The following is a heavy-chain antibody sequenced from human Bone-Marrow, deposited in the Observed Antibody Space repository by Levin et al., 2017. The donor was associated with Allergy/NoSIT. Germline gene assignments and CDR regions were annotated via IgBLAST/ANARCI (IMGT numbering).Heavy chain of an antibody. V-gene: IGHV3-30*04. J-gene: IGHJ4*02. Sequence: GESLKISCAASGFTFSSYAMHWVRQAPGKGLEWVAVISYDGSNKYYADSVKGRFTISRDNSKNTLYLQMNSLRAEDTAVYYCARDVIAAEITDYYFDYWGQGTLVTVSS. CDR2: ISYDGSNK. D-gene: IGHD6-13*01. CDR3: ARDVIAAEITDYYFDY. CDR1: GFTFSSYA.